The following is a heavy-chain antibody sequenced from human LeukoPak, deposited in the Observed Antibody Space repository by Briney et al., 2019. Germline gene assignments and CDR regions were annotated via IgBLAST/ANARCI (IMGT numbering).Heavy chain of an antibody. CDR3: ASYSQGVVTV. J-gene: IGHJ3*01. V-gene: IGHV4-59*01. CDR1: GGSISSYY. Sequence: PSETLSLTCTVSGGSISSYYWSWIRQPPGKGLEWIGYTYYSGSTNYNPSLKSRVTISVDTSKNQFSLRLSSVAAADTAVYYCASYSQGVVTVWGQGTMVTVSS. D-gene: IGHD4-23*01. CDR2: TYYSGST.